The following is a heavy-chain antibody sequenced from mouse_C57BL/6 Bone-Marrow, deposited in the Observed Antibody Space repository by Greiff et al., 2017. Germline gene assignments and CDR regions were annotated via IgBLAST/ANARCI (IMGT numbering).Heavy chain of an antibody. J-gene: IGHJ3*01. CDR2: IDPSDSYT. CDR1: GYTFTSYW. D-gene: IGHD1-1*01. CDR3: ARGSSYPAWFAY. V-gene: IGHV1-59*01. Sequence: QVQLQQPGAELVRPGTSVKLSCKASGYTFTSYWMHWVKQRPGQGLGWIGVIDPSDSYTNYNQKFKGKATLTVDTSSSTAYMQLSSLTSEDSAVYYCARGSSYPAWFAYWGQGTLVTVSA.